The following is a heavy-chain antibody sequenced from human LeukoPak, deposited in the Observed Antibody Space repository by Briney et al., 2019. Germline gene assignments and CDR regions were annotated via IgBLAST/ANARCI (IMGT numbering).Heavy chain of an antibody. V-gene: IGHV3-21*01. Sequence: GGSLRLSCEGFGFKFNSYTMHWVRQAPGKGLEWVSSMSSSGSYKYYADSVKGRFTVSRDNSKNTVYLQMNGLRDEDTALYYCARDRYYYDSKGLPLVWGQGTLVTVSS. J-gene: IGHJ4*02. CDR3: ARDRYYYDSKGLPLV. CDR1: GFKFNSYT. CDR2: MSSSGSYK. D-gene: IGHD3-22*01.